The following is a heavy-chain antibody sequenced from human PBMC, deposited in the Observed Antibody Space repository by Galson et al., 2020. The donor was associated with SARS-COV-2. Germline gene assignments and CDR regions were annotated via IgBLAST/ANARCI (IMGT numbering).Heavy chain of an antibody. CDR1: GYSFSNYW. J-gene: IGHJ5*02. D-gene: IGHD2-15*01. CDR2: IYPDESDT. V-gene: IGHV5-51*01. Sequence: GEALKISCKASGYSFSNYWNGRVRQMPGRGLEWMGIIYPDESDTRYRPSFQGQVSISADKPINTAYLQCSNLKASDTAVYYCVRLVAEGGDGWFDPWGQGALVTVSS. CDR3: VRLVAEGGDGWFDP.